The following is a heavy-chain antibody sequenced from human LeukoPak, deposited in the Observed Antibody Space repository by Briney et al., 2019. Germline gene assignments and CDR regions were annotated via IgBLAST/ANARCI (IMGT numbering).Heavy chain of an antibody. D-gene: IGHD5-12*01. CDR2: IRSDGSNK. J-gene: IGHJ6*03. CDR3: AKVKRHQWLIDYYYYYMDV. Sequence: SGGSLRLSCAASGFTFGSYGMHWVRQAPGKGLEWVTFIRSDGSNKYYADSVKGRFTISRDNSKNTLYLQMNSLRAEDTAVYYCAKVKRHQWLIDYYYYYMDVWGKGTTVTISS. CDR1: GFTFGSYG. V-gene: IGHV3-30*02.